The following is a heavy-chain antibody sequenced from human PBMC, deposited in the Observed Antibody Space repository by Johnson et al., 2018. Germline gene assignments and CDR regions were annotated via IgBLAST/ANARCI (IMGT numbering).Heavy chain of an antibody. CDR3: TKFLDFWSGYYINMAV. CDR2: ISDSDHQT. D-gene: IGHD3-3*01. Sequence: VQLVESGGDLVQPGGSLRLSCAASGLTISSYAMTWVRQAPGKGLEWVSVISDSDHQTHYADSVKGRFPSRRDNSKNTLYLAMNSLRAGDTAVYYFTKFLDFWSGYYINMAVWGKGTTVTVSS. J-gene: IGHJ6*03. V-gene: IGHV3-23*04. CDR1: GLTISSYA.